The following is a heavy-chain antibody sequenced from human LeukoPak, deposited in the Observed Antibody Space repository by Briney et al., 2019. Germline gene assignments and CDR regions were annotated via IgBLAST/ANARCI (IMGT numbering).Heavy chain of an antibody. J-gene: IGHJ4*02. V-gene: IGHV3-23*01. D-gene: IGHD6-19*01. CDR2: IFGSGGST. CDR3: AKTTTGYSSGRFPGWPVDY. Sequence: PGRSLRLSCAASGFTFSSYAVYWVRQAPGKGLEWVSGIFGSGGSTHYADSVKGRFTISRDNSKNTVYLQMNSLRAEDTAVHYCAKTTTGYSSGRFPGWPVDYWGQGTLVTVSS. CDR1: GFTFSSYA.